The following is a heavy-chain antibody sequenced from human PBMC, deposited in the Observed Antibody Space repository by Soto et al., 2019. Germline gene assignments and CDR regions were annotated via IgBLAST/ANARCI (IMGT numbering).Heavy chain of an antibody. CDR3: ASGITGTTFAFDI. CDR1: GYTFTCYY. CDR2: INPNSGGT. Sequence: ASVKVSCKASGYTFTCYYMHWVRQAPGQGLEWMGWINPNSGGTNYAQKFQGWVTMTRDTSISTAYMELSRLRSDDTAVYYCASGITGTTFAFDIWGQGTMVTVSS. D-gene: IGHD1-20*01. J-gene: IGHJ3*02. V-gene: IGHV1-2*04.